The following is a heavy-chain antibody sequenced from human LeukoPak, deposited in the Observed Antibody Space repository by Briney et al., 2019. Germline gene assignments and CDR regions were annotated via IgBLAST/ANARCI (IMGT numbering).Heavy chain of an antibody. CDR2: ISGSGGST. CDR1: GFTFSSYA. V-gene: IGHV3-23*01. J-gene: IGHJ4*02. Sequence: GGSLRLSCAASGFTFSSYAMSWVRQAPGKGLEWVAAISGSGGSTYYADSVKGRFTISRDNSKNTLYLQMNSLRADDTAVYYCAKNYGDYEWDYWGQGTLVTVSS. CDR3: AKNYGDYEWDY. D-gene: IGHD4-17*01.